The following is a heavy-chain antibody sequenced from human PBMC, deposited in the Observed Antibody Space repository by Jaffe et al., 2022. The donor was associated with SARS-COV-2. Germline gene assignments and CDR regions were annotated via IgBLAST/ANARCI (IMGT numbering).Heavy chain of an antibody. V-gene: IGHV4-31*03. CDR1: GGFISSGGYY. D-gene: IGHD3-10*01. CDR3: VGDNGASGIGSFDF. J-gene: IGHJ4*02. Sequence: QVQLQESGPGLVKPSQTLSLTCTVSGGFISSGGYYWNWIRQHPGKGLEWIGFVTKSGNTNYNPSLKSRVTISVDTSKNQFSLKMSSVTAADTAVYYCVGDNGASGIGSFDFWGQGTLVTVSS. CDR2: VTKSGNT.